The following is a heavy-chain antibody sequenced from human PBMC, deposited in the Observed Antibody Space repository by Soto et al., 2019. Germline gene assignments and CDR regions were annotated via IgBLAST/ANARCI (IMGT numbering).Heavy chain of an antibody. CDR2: FDPEDGET. CDR1: GYTLTELS. J-gene: IGHJ4*02. V-gene: IGHV1-24*01. Sequence: VASVKVSCKVSGYTLTELSMHWVRQAPGKGLEWMGGFDPEDGETIYAQKFQGRVTMTEDTSTDTAYMELSSLRSEDTAVYYCATGQASGWYDKSFDYWGQGTLVTVSS. CDR3: ATGQASGWYDKSFDY. D-gene: IGHD6-19*01.